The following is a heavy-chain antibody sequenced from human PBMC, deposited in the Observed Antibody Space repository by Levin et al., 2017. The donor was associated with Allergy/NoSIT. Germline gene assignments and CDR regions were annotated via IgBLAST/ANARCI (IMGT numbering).Heavy chain of an antibody. CDR1: GASVSRGFYY. V-gene: IGHV4-61*01. CDR3: AREGAKLDDGYFDH. Sequence: SETLSLTCTASGASVSRGFYYWNWIRQPPGKGLEWIGYIYHDENTKYNPSLKSRVTITLDTSKNQFSLNVDSVTAADTAVYYCAREGAKLDDGYFDHWGQGILVTVSS. CDR2: IYHDENT. D-gene: IGHD4/OR15-4a*01. J-gene: IGHJ4*02.